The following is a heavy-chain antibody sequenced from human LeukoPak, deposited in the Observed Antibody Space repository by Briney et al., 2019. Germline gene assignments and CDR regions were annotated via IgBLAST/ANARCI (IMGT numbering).Heavy chain of an antibody. D-gene: IGHD6-13*01. CDR2: INHSGST. V-gene: IGHV4-34*01. J-gene: IGHJ4*02. Sequence: SETLSLTCAVYGGSFSGYYWSWIRQPPGKGLEWIGEINHSGSTNYSPSLKSRVTISVDTSKNQFSLKLSSVTAADTAVYYCARGPIAAAPDYWGQGTLVTVSS. CDR3: ARGPIAAAPDY. CDR1: GGSFSGYY.